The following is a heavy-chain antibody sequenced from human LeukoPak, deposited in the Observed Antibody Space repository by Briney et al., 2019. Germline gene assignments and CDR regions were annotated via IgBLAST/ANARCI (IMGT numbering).Heavy chain of an antibody. Sequence: GASVKVSCKASGYTFTGYYMHWVRQAPGQGLEWMGWINPNSGGTNYAQKFQGWVTMTRDTSISTAYMELSRLRSDDTAVYYCARGGMRDTAMALFDYWGQGTLVTVSS. CDR3: ARGGMRDTAMALFDY. CDR1: GYTFTGYY. CDR2: INPNSGGT. V-gene: IGHV1-2*04. D-gene: IGHD5-18*01. J-gene: IGHJ4*02.